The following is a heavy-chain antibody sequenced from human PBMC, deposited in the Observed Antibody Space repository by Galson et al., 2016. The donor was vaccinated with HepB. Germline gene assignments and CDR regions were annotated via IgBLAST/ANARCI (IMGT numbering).Heavy chain of an antibody. CDR3: MGEDGLSGGFEY. CDR2: IRATGVP. D-gene: IGHD5-24*01. V-gene: IGHV3-13*05. Sequence: SLRLSCAASGFNFGSYAMHWVRQPTGKRLEWVSGIRATGVPFYADSVRGRFTISRDNAETSLYLQMTNLRDDDTSVYYCMGEDGLSGGFEYWGQGTLVTVPS. J-gene: IGHJ4*02. CDR1: GFNFGSYA.